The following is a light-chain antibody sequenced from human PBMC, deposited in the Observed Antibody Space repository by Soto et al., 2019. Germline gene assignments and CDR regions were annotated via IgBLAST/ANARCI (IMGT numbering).Light chain of an antibody. Sequence: EIVLTQSPGTLSLSPGERATLSCRASQSVSSSYLAWYQQRPGQAPRLLIYGASSRATGIPDRFSGSGSGTEFTLIIDGLQSEDFAVYYCQQYNNWPRTFGQGTKVDI. CDR3: QQYNNWPRT. CDR1: QSVSSSY. V-gene: IGKV3-20*01. J-gene: IGKJ1*01. CDR2: GAS.